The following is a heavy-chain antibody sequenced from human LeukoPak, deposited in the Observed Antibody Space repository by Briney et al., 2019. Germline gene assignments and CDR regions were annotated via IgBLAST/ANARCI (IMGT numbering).Heavy chain of an antibody. CDR3: AKEIHDYGAVDY. D-gene: IGHD4-17*01. J-gene: IGHJ4*02. Sequence: GGSLRLSCAASGFTFSRYGMHWVRQAPGKGLEWVAVISPAGCSRYHADSVEGRFTISRDNSMNTLYLQMNSLRPEDTAVYYCAKEIHDYGAVDYWGQGTLVTVSS. CDR2: ISPAGCSR. V-gene: IGHV3-30*18. CDR1: GFTFSRYG.